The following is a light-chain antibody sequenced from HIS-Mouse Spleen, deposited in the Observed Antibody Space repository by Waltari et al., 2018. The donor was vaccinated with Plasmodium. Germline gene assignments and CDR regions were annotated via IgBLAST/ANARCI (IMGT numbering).Light chain of an antibody. CDR2: WAS. CDR1: QSVLYSSNNKNY. Sequence: DIVMTQSPDSLAVSLGERATINCKSSQSVLYSSNNKNYVAWYQQQPGQPPKLLMYWASTRESGVPDRFSGSGAGTEFTLTISGLQGEDVAVYYGQQYYSSPYTVGQGTKLGIK. J-gene: IGKJ2*01. CDR3: QQYYSSPYT. V-gene: IGKV4-1*01.